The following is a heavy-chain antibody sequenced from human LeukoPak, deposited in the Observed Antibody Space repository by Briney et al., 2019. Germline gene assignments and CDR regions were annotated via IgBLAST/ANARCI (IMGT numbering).Heavy chain of an antibody. J-gene: IGHJ3*02. CDR1: GGSISSGDYY. Sequence: SETLSLTCTVSGGSISSGDYYWSWIRQPPGKGLEWIGYIYYSGSTYYNPSLKSRVTISVDTSKNQFSLKLSSVTAADTAVYYCARVPLRRGDAFDIWGQGTMVTVSS. V-gene: IGHV4-30-4*01. CDR3: ARVPLRRGDAFDI. D-gene: IGHD4-17*01. CDR2: IYYSGST.